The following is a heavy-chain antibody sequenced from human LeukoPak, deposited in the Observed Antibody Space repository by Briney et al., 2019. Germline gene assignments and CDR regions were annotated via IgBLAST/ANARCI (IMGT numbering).Heavy chain of an antibody. V-gene: IGHV4-39*01. D-gene: IGHD4-11*01. J-gene: IGHJ5*02. CDR1: GGSISSSSSY. CDR2: IYYSGST. CDR3: ARHDYSTNWFDP. Sequence: PSETLSLTCTVSGGSISSSSSYWGWIRQPPGKGLEWIGSIYYSGSTYYNPSLKSRVTISVDTSKNQFSLKLSSVTAADTSVYYCARHDYSTNWFDPWGQGTLVTVPS.